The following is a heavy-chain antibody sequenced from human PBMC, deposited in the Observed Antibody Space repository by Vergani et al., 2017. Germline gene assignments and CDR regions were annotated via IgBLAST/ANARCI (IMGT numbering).Heavy chain of an antibody. CDR2: VSFDGRVK. CDR3: AKGTAVAHQHIEY. D-gene: IGHD1-7*01. Sequence: QVQLVESGGGVVQPGKSLRLSCAASGSNVRNSGLHWVRQAPGKGLEWVAAVSFDGRVKYYGDSVRERFTISRDNSNNMLYLQMNSLRDEDTAIYYGAKGTAVAHQHIEYWGQGTLVTVSS. J-gene: IGHJ4*02. CDR1: GSNVRNSG. V-gene: IGHV3-30*18.